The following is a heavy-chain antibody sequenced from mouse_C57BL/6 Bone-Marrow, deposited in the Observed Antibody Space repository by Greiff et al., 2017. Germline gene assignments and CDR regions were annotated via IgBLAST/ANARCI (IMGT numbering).Heavy chain of an antibody. CDR3: ARGGTVVATGAMDY. V-gene: IGHV5-17*01. Sequence: EVMLVESGGGLVKPGGSLKLSCAASGFTFSDYGMHWVRQAPEKGLEWVAYISSGSSTIYYADTVKGRFTLSRDNATNTLFLQMTSLMSEDTAMXYCARGGTVVATGAMDYWGQGTSVTVSS. CDR2: ISSGSSTI. CDR1: GFTFSDYG. D-gene: IGHD1-1*01. J-gene: IGHJ4*01.